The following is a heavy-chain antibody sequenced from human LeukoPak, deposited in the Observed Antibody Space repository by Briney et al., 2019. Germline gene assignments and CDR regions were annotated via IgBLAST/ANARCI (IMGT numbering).Heavy chain of an antibody. Sequence: PSETLSLTCAVSGYSISSGYYWGWIRQPPGQRLEWIGSSYHSGSTYYNPSLKSRVTISVNTSKSQFSLKLSSVTAADTAVYYCARHPGPAAYNWFDPWGQGTLVTVSS. J-gene: IGHJ5*02. CDR2: SYHSGST. D-gene: IGHD2-2*01. CDR1: GYSISSGYY. V-gene: IGHV4-38-2*01. CDR3: ARHPGPAAYNWFDP.